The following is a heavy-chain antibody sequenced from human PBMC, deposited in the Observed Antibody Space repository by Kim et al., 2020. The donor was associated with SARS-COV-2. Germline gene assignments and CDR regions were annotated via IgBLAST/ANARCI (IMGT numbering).Heavy chain of an antibody. Sequence: SQTLSLTCAISGDSVSSNSAAWNWIRQSPSRGLEWLGRTYYRSKWYNDYAVSVKSRITINPDTSKNQFSLQLNSVTPEDTAVYYCARDAVVVPAAITWGYYYYGMDVWGQGTTVTVSS. J-gene: IGHJ6*02. CDR3: ARDAVVVPAAITWGYYYYGMDV. V-gene: IGHV6-1*01. D-gene: IGHD2-2*02. CDR1: GDSVSSNSAA. CDR2: TYYRSKWYN.